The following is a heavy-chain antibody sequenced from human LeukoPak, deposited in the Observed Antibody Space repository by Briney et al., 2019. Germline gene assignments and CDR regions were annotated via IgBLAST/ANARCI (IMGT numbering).Heavy chain of an antibody. CDR1: GYTFTGYY. V-gene: IGHV1-2*02. J-gene: IGHJ4*02. Sequence: ASVKVSCKASGYTFTGYYMHWVRKAPGQGLEWMGWINPNSGGTNYAQKFQGRVTMTRDPSISTAYMELSRLRSDDTAVYYCATIRIAVAGTEDYWGQGTLVTVSS. CDR3: ATIRIAVAGTEDY. CDR2: INPNSGGT. D-gene: IGHD6-19*01.